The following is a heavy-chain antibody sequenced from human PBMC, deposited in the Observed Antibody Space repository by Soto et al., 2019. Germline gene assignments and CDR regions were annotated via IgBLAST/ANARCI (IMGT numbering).Heavy chain of an antibody. CDR1: GGSFSGYF. D-gene: IGHD1-1*01. Sequence: SETLSLTCTVSGGSFSGYFWTWIRQPPGKGLEWLAEINHSGITNYNPSVESRVSMSVDTSKNQFSLKLYSVTAADTAVYYCVRGPYNYNSRYFDYWGQGTLVTVSS. J-gene: IGHJ4*02. CDR2: INHSGIT. CDR3: VRGPYNYNSRYFDY. V-gene: IGHV4-34*01.